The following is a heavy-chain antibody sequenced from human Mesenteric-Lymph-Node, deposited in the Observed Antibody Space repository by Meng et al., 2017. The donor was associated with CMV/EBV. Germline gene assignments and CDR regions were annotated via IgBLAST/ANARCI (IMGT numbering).Heavy chain of an antibody. CDR3: AFYYGSGTYYSPLDS. CDR2: ISHDGSQK. CDR1: GFPFSFYS. J-gene: IGHJ5*01. Sequence: GESLKISCAVSGFPFSFYSMHWVRQTPGKGLEWVGLISHDGSQKKYADSVEGRFTIPRDNSKNTLYLQLNSLRPEDTAMYYCAFYYGSGTYYSPLDSWGQGTLVTVSS. V-gene: IGHV3-30*04. D-gene: IGHD3-10*01.